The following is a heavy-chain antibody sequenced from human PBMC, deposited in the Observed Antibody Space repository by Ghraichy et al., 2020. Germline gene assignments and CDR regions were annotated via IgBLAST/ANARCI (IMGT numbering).Heavy chain of an antibody. V-gene: IGHV3-7*01. CDR2: IKQDGSEK. D-gene: IGHD3-10*01. CDR1: GFTFSSYW. CDR3: ARGFTMVRGVLYYYYYYGMDV. Sequence: GGSLRLSCAASGFTFSSYWMSWVRQAPGKGLEWVANIKQDGSEKYYVDSVKGRFTISRDNAKSSLYLQMNSLRAEDTAVYYCARGFTMVRGVLYYYYYYGMDVWGQGTTVTVSS. J-gene: IGHJ6*02.